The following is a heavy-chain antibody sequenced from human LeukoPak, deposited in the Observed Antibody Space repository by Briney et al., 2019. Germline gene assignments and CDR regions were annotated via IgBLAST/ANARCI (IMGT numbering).Heavy chain of an antibody. CDR1: GFTFSSYS. CDR2: ISSSSSYI. J-gene: IGHJ4*02. Sequence: GVSLRLSCAASGFTFSSYSMNWVRQAPGKGLEWVSSISSSSSYIYYADSVKGRFTISRDNSKNTLYLQMNSLRAEDTAVYYCARDPVATIVGDFDYWGQGTLVTVSS. CDR3: ARDPVATIVGDFDY. V-gene: IGHV3-21*01. D-gene: IGHD5-12*01.